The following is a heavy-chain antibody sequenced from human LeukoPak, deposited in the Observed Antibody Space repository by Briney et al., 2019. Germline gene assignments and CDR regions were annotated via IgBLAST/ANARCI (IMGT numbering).Heavy chain of an antibody. CDR1: GYSFTSYW. J-gene: IGHJ4*02. D-gene: IGHD4-17*01. CDR3: ARLSTVTAQSFDY. CDR2: IYPGDSDT. Sequence: GESLKISCKVSGYSFTSYWIGWVRQVPGKGLEWMGIIYPGDSDTRYSPSFQGQVTLSADKSVTTASLQWSSLKASDTAMYYCARLSTVTAQSFDYWGQGTLVTVSA. V-gene: IGHV5-51*01.